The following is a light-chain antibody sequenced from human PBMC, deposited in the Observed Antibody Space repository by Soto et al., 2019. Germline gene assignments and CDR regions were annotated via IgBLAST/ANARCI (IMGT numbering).Light chain of an antibody. V-gene: IGKV3-15*01. Sequence: EIVMTQSPATLSVSPGERATLSCRASQSVSSNLAWYQQRPCQAPRLLIYGASNRATGIPARFSGSGSGTEFALTISSLQSEDCAVYYCQQYDNWPPWTFGQGTKVEIK. CDR1: QSVSSN. CDR3: QQYDNWPPWT. J-gene: IGKJ1*01. CDR2: GAS.